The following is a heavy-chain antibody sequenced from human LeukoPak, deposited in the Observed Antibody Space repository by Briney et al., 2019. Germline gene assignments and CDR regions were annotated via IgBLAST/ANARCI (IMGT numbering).Heavy chain of an antibody. J-gene: IGHJ4*02. CDR2: ISDDGSYT. CDR1: GSSFSSHW. Sequence: GGSLRLSCAASGSSFSSHWVHWVRQAPGKGLVWVSRISDDGSYTSNVDSVKGRFTISRDNVNNMLYLHMNSLRAEDTAVYYCASFGISWRSSYWGQGTLVTVSS. D-gene: IGHD2-21*01. CDR3: ASFGISWRSSY. V-gene: IGHV3-74*01.